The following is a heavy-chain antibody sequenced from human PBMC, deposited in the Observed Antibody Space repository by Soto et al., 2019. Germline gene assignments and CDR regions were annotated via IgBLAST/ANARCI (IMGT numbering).Heavy chain of an antibody. CDR1: GGSFSGYY. CDR3: ARARYIKRYFDL. V-gene: IGHV4-34*01. Sequence: PSETLSLTCAVYGGSFSGYYWIWIRQPPGKGLEWIGEINHSGSTNYNPSLKSRVTISVDTSKNQFSLKLSSVTAADTAVYYCARARYIKRYFDLWGRGTLVTVSS. J-gene: IGHJ2*01. D-gene: IGHD1-26*01. CDR2: INHSGST.